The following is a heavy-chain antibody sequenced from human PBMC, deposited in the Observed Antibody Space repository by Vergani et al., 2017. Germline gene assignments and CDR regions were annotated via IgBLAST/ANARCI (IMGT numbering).Heavy chain of an antibody. V-gene: IGHV4-59*01. CDR3: ASFGGSYDSSGYY. J-gene: IGHJ4*02. D-gene: IGHD3-22*01. CDR2: IYYSGST. Sequence: QVQLQESGPGLVKPSETLSLTCTVPGGSISSYYWSWIRQPPGKGLEWIGYIYYSGSTNYNPSLKSRVTISVDTSKNQFSLKLSSVTAADTAVYYCASFGGSYDSSGYYWGQGTLVTVSS. CDR1: GGSISSYY.